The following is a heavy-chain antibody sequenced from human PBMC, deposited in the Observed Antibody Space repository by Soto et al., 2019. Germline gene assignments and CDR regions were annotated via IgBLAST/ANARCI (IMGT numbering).Heavy chain of an antibody. Sequence: QVQLVQSGAEVKKPGASVKVSCKASGYTFTSYGISWVRQAPGQGLEWMGWISAYNGNTNYAQKLQGRVTMTTDTSTSTAYRELRSLRSDDTAVYYCAREAVFSYRTPDDAFDIWGQGTMVTVSS. CDR2: ISAYNGNT. J-gene: IGHJ3*02. CDR1: GYTFTSYG. CDR3: AREAVFSYRTPDDAFDI. D-gene: IGHD2-2*01. V-gene: IGHV1-18*01.